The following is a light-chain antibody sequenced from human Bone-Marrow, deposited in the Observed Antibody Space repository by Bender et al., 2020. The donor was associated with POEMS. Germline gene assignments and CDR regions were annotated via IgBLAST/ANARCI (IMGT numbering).Light chain of an antibody. V-gene: IGLV2-14*02. Sequence: QSALTQSASVSGSPGHSITIFCTGTSSDVGSYNLVSWYQQHPGKAPKLLIYEGSKRPSGVSSRFSGSKSGNTASLTISGLQADDEADYFCCSYTSSDTLVFGGGTKLTVL. CDR1: SSDVGSYNL. CDR2: EGS. J-gene: IGLJ3*02. CDR3: CSYTSSDTLV.